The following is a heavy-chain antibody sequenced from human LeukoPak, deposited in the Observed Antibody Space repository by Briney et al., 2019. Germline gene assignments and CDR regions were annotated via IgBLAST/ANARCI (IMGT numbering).Heavy chain of an antibody. CDR2: ISDSGVST. Sequence: PGGSLRLSCAASGFTFSSFAMNWVRQAPGKGLEWVSGISDSGVSTYHADSVKGRFIISRDNSKNTLYLQMNSLTAEDTAVYYCAKDRYDSGWRLNDYWGQGTLVTVSS. CDR1: GFTFSSFA. CDR3: AKDRYDSGWRLNDY. J-gene: IGHJ4*02. D-gene: IGHD6-19*01. V-gene: IGHV3-23*01.